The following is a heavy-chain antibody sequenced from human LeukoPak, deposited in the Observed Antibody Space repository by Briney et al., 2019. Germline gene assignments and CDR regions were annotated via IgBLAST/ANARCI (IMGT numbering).Heavy chain of an antibody. CDR3: AKDTWSNSGWAHAFDI. Sequence: PTGGSMRLFCAASGFTVSDYAMNWVRQAPGKGLEWVSGLKSDGSRISYADSVKGRFTISRDNSKNTVFLQMNSLRAEDTAVYYCAKDTWSNSGWAHAFDIWGQGTMVTVSS. D-gene: IGHD6-19*01. J-gene: IGHJ3*02. V-gene: IGHV3-23*01. CDR1: GFTVSDYA. CDR2: LKSDGSRI.